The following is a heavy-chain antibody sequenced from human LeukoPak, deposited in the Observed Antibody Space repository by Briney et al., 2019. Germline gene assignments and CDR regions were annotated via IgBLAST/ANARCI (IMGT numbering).Heavy chain of an antibody. D-gene: IGHD6-19*01. CDR1: DDSISDYY. CDR3: ARTGGQWLAPYYFDY. J-gene: IGHJ4*02. V-gene: IGHV4-59*01. CDR2: IYYSGST. Sequence: SETLSLTCTVSDDSISDYYRGWIRQPPGKGLEWIGYIYYSGSTNYNPSLKSRVTISVDTSKNQFSLKLSSVTAADTAVYYCARTGGQWLAPYYFDYWGQGTLVTVSS.